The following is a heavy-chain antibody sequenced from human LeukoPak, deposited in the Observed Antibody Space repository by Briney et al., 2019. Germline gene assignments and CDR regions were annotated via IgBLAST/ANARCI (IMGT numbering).Heavy chain of an antibody. Sequence: GGSLRLSCAASGFTFSSYGMHWVRQAPGKGLEWVANIKQDGSEKYYVDSVKGRFTISRDNAKNSLYLQMNSLRAEDTAVYYCAKDQERGYSGYDSPRSGYASWAKEPLVTVPS. J-gene: IGHJ5*01. CDR3: AKDQERGYSGYDSPRSGYAS. D-gene: IGHD5-12*01. CDR2: IKQDGSEK. V-gene: IGHV3-7*03. CDR1: GFTFSSYG.